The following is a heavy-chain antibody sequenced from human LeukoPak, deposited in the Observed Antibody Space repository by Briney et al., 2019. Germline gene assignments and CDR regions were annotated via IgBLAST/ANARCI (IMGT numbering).Heavy chain of an antibody. D-gene: IGHD3-22*01. CDR3: AITGGYSSGYYFVY. V-gene: IGHV1-69*04. Sequence: SVKVSCKASGGTFSSYAISWVRQAPGQGLEWMGRIIPIFGIANYAQKFQGRVTITADKSTSTAHMELSSLRSEDTAVYYCAITGGYSSGYYFVYWGQGTLVTVSS. J-gene: IGHJ4*02. CDR2: IIPIFGIA. CDR1: GGTFSSYA.